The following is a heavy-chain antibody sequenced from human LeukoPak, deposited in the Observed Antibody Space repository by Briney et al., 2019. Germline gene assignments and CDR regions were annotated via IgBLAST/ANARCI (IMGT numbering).Heavy chain of an antibody. CDR3: ARETGYFDY. V-gene: IGHV4-59*02. J-gene: IGHJ4*02. Sequence: SETLSLTCTVSGGSVSTYYWSWIRNPPGKGLEWIGYIYYSGGTNYNPSLKSRVTISVDTSKNQFSLKLSSVTAADAAVYYCARETGYFDYWGQGTLVTVSS. D-gene: IGHD3-10*01. CDR1: GGSVSTYY. CDR2: IYYSGGT.